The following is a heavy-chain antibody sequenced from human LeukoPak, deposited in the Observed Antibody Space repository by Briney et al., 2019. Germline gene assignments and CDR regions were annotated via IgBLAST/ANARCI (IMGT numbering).Heavy chain of an antibody. D-gene: IGHD3-10*01. J-gene: IGHJ3*02. CDR2: IDPNSGGT. CDR3: ARESDYYGSGDNAFDI. CDR1: GYTFTGYY. Sequence: GASVKVSCKASGYTFTGYYIHWVRQAPGQGLEWMGWIDPNSGGTNYAQKFQGWVTMTRDTSISTAYMELSRLKSDDTAVYYCARESDYYGSGDNAFDIWGQGTMVTVSS. V-gene: IGHV1-2*04.